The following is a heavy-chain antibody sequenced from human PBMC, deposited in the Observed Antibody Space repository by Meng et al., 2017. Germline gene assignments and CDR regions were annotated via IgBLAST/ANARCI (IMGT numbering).Heavy chain of an antibody. CDR1: GGSISSGYY. D-gene: IGHD6-19*01. J-gene: IGHJ4*02. CDR2: IYYSGST. CDR3: AREEVAVAGTARS. Sequence: GSLRLSCAVSGGSISSGYYWGWMRQPPGKGLEWIGSIYYSGSTYYNPSLKSRVTISVDTSKNQFSLKLSSVTAADTAVYYCAREEVAVAGTARSWGQGTLVTVSS. V-gene: IGHV4-39*07.